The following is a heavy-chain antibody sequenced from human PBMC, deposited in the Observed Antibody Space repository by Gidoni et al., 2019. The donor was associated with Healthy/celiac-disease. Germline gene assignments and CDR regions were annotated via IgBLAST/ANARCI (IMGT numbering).Heavy chain of an antibody. CDR1: GLTFSGSA. CDR3: TVGVYYNDY. CDR2: IRSKANSYAT. Sequence: EVQLVESGGGLVQPGGSLKLPCAASGLTFSGSAMHWVRQASGKGLEWVGRIRSKANSYATAYAASVKGRFTISIDDSKNTAYLQMNSLKTEDTAVYYCTVGVYYNDYWGQGTLVTVSS. V-gene: IGHV3-73*01. J-gene: IGHJ4*02. D-gene: IGHD2-8*01.